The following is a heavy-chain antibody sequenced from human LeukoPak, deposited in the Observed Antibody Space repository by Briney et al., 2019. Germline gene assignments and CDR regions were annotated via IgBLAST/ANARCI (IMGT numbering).Heavy chain of an antibody. CDR3: AKHNIRFLEWLLKYYFDY. V-gene: IGHV3-23*01. D-gene: IGHD3-3*01. CDR1: GFTFSSYG. CDR2: ISGSGAST. J-gene: IGHJ4*02. Sequence: GGSLRLSCAASGFTFSSYGMHWVRQAPGKGLEWVSGISGSGASTYYADSVKGRFTISRDNSKNTLYLQMNSLRAEDTAVYYCAKHNIRFLEWLLKYYFDYWGQGTLVTVSS.